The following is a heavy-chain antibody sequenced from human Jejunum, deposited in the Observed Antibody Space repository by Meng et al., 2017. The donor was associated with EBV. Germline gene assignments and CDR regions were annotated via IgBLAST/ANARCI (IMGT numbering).Heavy chain of an antibody. J-gene: IGHJ4*02. CDR3: ARGSSWNRGDY. D-gene: IGHD6-13*01. CDR2: ISAGSGDT. CDR1: GYTLTNDA. V-gene: IGHV1-3*01. Sequence: GHRVQSGAEVKKPGSSVKVSWKASGYTLTNDALHWVRQAHGQGLEWMGYISAGSGDTKNSQKFQGRVTFTRDTSASTVYMELSSLRSEDTAMYYCARGSSWNRGDYWGQGTLVTVSS.